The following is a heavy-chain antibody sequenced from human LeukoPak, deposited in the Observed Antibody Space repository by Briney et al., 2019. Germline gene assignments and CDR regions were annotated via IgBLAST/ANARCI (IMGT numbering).Heavy chain of an antibody. D-gene: IGHD4-11*01. CDR3: AADLPYSNYGPLDY. V-gene: IGHV1-58*01. Sequence: ASVKVSCKASGFTFTNSAVQWVRQARGPRLEWIGWIVVGSGNTNYAQKFQERVTITRDMSTSTAYMELNSLRSHDTAVYYCAADLPYSNYGPLDYWGQGTLVTVSS. CDR2: IVVGSGNT. CDR1: GFTFTNSA. J-gene: IGHJ4*02.